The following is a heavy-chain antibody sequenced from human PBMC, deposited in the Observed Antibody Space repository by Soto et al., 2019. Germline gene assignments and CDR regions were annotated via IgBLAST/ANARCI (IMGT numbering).Heavy chain of an antibody. Sequence: SETLSLTCSVSGDSISSVAHYWAWIRQPPGKGLEWIGSLYYTGSTYYNPSLKSRAAISIDTSKNQFSLKLSSVTAADTAVYYCARPGGSGWFYFDSWGQGSQVTVSS. D-gene: IGHD6-13*01. V-gene: IGHV4-39*01. CDR3: ARPGGSGWFYFDS. CDR2: LYYTGST. J-gene: IGHJ4*02. CDR1: GDSISSVAHY.